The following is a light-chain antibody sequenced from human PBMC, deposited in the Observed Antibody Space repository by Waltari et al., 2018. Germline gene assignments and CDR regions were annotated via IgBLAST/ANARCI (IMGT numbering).Light chain of an antibody. Sequence: EIVLTQYPDFQSVTPKEKVTITCRASQSIGSSLHWYQQKPDQSPKLPINYASQSFPGVPSRFSGSGSGTDFTLTINILEAEDAATYYCHQSGSLPFTFGPGTKVDIK. V-gene: IGKV6-21*01. CDR3: HQSGSLPFT. CDR1: QSIGSS. CDR2: YAS. J-gene: IGKJ3*01.